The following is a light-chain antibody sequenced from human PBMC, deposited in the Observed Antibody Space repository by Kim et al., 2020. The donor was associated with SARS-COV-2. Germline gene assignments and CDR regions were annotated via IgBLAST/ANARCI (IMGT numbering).Light chain of an antibody. CDR2: GTS. CDR3: QQYGTSPWT. J-gene: IGKJ1*01. Sequence: SPGERATLSCRASQSVSSAYLGWYQQKPGQAPRVLVHGTSSRVTGIPDRFSGSGSGADFTLTISRLEPEDFAVYYCQQYGTSPWTFGQGTKVDIK. V-gene: IGKV3-20*01. CDR1: QSVSSAY.